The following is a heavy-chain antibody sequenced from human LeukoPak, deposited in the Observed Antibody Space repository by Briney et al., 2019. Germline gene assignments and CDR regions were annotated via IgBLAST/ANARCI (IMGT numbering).Heavy chain of an antibody. D-gene: IGHD2-8*01. V-gene: IGHV4-39*01. CDR2: IYYSGST. CDR3: ARLGSMTYYFDY. Sequence: SETLSLTCTVSGGSISSSSYYWVWIRQPPGKGLEWIGSIYYSGSTYYNPSLKSRVTISVGTTKNQFPLKLSTVTAADTAVYYCARLGSMTYYFDYWGQGTLVTVSS. J-gene: IGHJ4*02. CDR1: GGSISSSSYY.